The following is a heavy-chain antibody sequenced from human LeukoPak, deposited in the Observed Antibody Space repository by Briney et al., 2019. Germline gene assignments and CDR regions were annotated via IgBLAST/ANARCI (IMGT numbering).Heavy chain of an antibody. V-gene: IGHV3-30*02. CDR1: GFTFSSYG. J-gene: IGHJ4*02. D-gene: IGHD1-26*01. CDR3: AKDNGGSYYVADY. Sequence: PGGSLRLSCAASGFTFSSYGMHWVRQAPGKGLEWVAFIRYDGSNKYYADSVKGRFTISRDNSKNTLYLQMNSLRAEDTAVYYCAKDNGGSYYVADYWGQGTLVTVSS. CDR2: IRYDGSNK.